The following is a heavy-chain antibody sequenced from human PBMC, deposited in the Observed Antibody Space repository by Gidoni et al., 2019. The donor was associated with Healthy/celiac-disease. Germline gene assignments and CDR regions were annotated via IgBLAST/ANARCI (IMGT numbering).Heavy chain of an antibody. Sequence: EVQLVESGGGLVQPGGSLRLSCAASGFTFSHHDMDWVRPAPGTGLEWVGRTRNKANSYTTEYAASVKGRFTISRDDSKNSLYLQMNSLKTEDTAVYYCASIEGSSGFSQFDYWGQGTLVTVSS. CDR3: ASIEGSSGFSQFDY. D-gene: IGHD3-22*01. CDR2: TRNKANSYTT. CDR1: GFTFSHHD. J-gene: IGHJ4*02. V-gene: IGHV3-72*01.